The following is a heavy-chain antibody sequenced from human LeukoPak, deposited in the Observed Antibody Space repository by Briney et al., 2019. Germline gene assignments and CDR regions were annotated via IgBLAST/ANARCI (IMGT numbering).Heavy chain of an antibody. CDR3: ARALNIPGYSSSWYSYYYMDV. CDR1: GGSFSGYY. V-gene: IGHV4-34*01. J-gene: IGHJ6*03. CDR2: INHSGST. Sequence: PSETLSLTCAVGGGSFSGYYWSWIRQPPGNGLEWNGEINHSGSTNYNPSLKSRVTISVDTSKNQFSLKLSSVTAADTAVYYCARALNIPGYSSSWYSYYYMDVWGKGTTVTVSS. D-gene: IGHD6-13*01.